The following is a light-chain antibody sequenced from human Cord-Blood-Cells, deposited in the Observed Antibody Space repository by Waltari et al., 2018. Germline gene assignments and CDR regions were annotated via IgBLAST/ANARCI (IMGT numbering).Light chain of an antibody. CDR3: SSYAGSNNLV. CDR1: SRDVGGYNS. CDR2: EVS. Sequence: QSAPTQPPSASGSPAQSVTIPCTGTSRDVGGYNSVSWYQQHPGKAPKLMIYEVSKRPSGVPDRFSGSKSGNTASLTVSGLQAEDEADYYCSSYAGSNNLVFGGGTKLTVL. J-gene: IGLJ2*01. V-gene: IGLV2-8*01.